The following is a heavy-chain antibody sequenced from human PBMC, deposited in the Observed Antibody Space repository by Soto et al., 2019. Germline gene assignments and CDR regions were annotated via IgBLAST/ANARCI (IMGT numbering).Heavy chain of an antibody. Sequence: GGSLRLSCAAYGFAVSGFEMKWVRQAPGKWLEWVAYISSGASNMYYADSVKGRFTISRDNAQSSLYLQMNSLRVEDTAVYYCARDPNYDFWSGYRNKEGTYGMDVWGQGTTVTVSS. D-gene: IGHD3-3*01. CDR1: GFAVSGFE. V-gene: IGHV3-48*03. J-gene: IGHJ6*02. CDR3: ARDPNYDFWSGYRNKEGTYGMDV. CDR2: ISSGASNM.